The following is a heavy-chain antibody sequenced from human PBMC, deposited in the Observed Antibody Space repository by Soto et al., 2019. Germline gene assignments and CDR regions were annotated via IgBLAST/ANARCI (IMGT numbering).Heavy chain of an antibody. CDR3: ARDCSEVGYSYGGFDY. CDR2: IIPIFGTA. J-gene: IGHJ4*02. D-gene: IGHD5-18*01. V-gene: IGHV1-69*13. Sequence: SVKVSCKASGGTFSSYAISWVRQAPGQGLEWMGGIIPIFGTANYAQKFQGRVTITADESTSTAYMELSSLRSEDTAVYYCARDCSEVGYSYGGFDYWGQGTLVTVSS. CDR1: GGTFSSYA.